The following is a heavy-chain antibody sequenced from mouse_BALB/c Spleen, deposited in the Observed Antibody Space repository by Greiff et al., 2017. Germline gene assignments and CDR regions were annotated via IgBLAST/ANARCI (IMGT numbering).Heavy chain of an antibody. CDR1: GFSLTSYG. CDR2: IWSGGST. J-gene: IGHJ4*01. D-gene: IGHD1-2*01. Sequence: QVQLKQSGPGLVQPSQSLSITCTVSGFSLTSYGVHWVRQSPGKGLEWLGVIWSGGSTDYNAAFISRLSISKDNSKSQVFFKMNSLQANDTAIYYCARKEHYYGYYAMDYWGQGTSVTVSS. V-gene: IGHV2-2*02. CDR3: ARKEHYYGYYAMDY.